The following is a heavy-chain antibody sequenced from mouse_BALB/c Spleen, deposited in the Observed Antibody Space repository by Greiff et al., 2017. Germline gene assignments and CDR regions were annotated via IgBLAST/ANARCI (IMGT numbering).Heavy chain of an antibody. CDR2: ISYSGST. CDR3: ARSDYDGYYGDY. Sequence: EVKLMESGPGLVKPSQSLSLTCTVTGYSITSDYAWNWIRQFPGNKLEWMGYISYSGSTSYNPSLKSRISITRDTSKNQFFLQLNSVTTEDTATYYCARSDYDGYYGDYWGQGTTLTVSS. CDR1: GYSITSDYA. D-gene: IGHD2-3*01. J-gene: IGHJ2*01. V-gene: IGHV3-2*02.